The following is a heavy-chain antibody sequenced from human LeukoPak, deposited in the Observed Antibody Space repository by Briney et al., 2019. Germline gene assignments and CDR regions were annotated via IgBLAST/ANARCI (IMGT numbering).Heavy chain of an antibody. Sequence: HPGGSLRLSCAASGFTFSSYGMTWVRQAPGRGLEWVSGISGSGRNTYYADSVKGRFTISRDNSQNTLYLQMNSLRAEDTAVYYCARANDNYYYYYMDVWGKGTTVTISS. J-gene: IGHJ6*03. D-gene: IGHD3-9*01. CDR2: ISGSGRNT. CDR1: GFTFSSYG. CDR3: ARANDNYYYYYMDV. V-gene: IGHV3-23*01.